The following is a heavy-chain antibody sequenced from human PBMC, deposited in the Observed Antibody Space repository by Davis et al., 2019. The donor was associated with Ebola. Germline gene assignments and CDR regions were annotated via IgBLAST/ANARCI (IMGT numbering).Heavy chain of an antibody. CDR2: ISNSGSTI. V-gene: IGHV3-11*01. J-gene: IGHJ6*02. Sequence: PGGSLRLSCAASGFTFSDYYMSWIRQAPGKGLEWVSYISNSGSTIYYADSVKGRFTISRDNAKKSLYLQMNSLRAEDTAVYYCARDLITISRRYYGMDVWGQGTTVTVSS. CDR3: ARDLITISRRYYGMDV. D-gene: IGHD3-3*01. CDR1: GFTFSDYY.